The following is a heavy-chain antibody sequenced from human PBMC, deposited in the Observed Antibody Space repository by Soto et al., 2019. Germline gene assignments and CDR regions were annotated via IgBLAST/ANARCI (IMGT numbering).Heavy chain of an antibody. V-gene: IGHV4-59*01. CDR2: VYYLGST. D-gene: IGHD3-10*01. J-gene: IGHJ4*02. CDR1: GGSMSEYF. CDR3: ARDGYDGSGSPYPAY. Sequence: ASETLSLTCSVSGGSMSEYFWSWIRQPPERGLEWIGYVYYLGSTDYNPSLKSRVTISVDTSKRQFSLRLSSVTAADAAIYYCARDGYDGSGSPYPAYWGPGIQVTVSS.